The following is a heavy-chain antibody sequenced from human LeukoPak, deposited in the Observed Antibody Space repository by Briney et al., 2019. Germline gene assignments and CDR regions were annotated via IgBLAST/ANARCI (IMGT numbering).Heavy chain of an antibody. V-gene: IGHV4-31*03. CDR1: GGSISSGGYY. Sequence: SEALSLTCTVPGGSISSGGYYWSWIRQHPGKGLEWIGYIYHSGSTYYNPSLKSRVTISVDRSKNQFSLKLSSVTAADTAVYYCAKQLGYCSDGSCYFPYWGQGTLVTVSS. CDR3: AKQLGYCSDGSCYFPY. D-gene: IGHD2-15*01. J-gene: IGHJ4*02. CDR2: IYHSGST.